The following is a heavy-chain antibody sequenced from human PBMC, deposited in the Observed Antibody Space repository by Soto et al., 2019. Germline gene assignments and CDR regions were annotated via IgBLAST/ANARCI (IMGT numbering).Heavy chain of an antibody. J-gene: IGHJ6*02. D-gene: IGHD2-2*01. Sequence: VGSLRLSCAASGFTISNHGMHWVRQAPGKGLEWVAVIWYDGSNKYYADSVKGRFTISRDNSKNTLYLQMNSLRAEDTAVYYCASTKNELSSSSPLYYGLDVWGQGTTVPVSS. CDR1: GFTISNHG. V-gene: IGHV3-33*01. CDR3: ASTKNELSSSSPLYYGLDV. CDR2: IWYDGSNK.